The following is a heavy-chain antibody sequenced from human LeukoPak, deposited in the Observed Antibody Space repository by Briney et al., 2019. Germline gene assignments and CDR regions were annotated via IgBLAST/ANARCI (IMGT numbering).Heavy chain of an antibody. Sequence: GASVKVSCKASGYTFTSYDINWVRQATGQGLEWMGWMNPNSGNTGYAQKFQGRVTMTRNTSISTAYMELSSLRSADTAVYYCARGLRGSSGWYVVLKGYYFDYWGQGTLVTVSS. CDR1: GYTFTSYD. J-gene: IGHJ4*02. CDR3: ARGLRGSSGWYVVLKGYYFDY. V-gene: IGHV1-8*01. D-gene: IGHD6-19*01. CDR2: MNPNSGNT.